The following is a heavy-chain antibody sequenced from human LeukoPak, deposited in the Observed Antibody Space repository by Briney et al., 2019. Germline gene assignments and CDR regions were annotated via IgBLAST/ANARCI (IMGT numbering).Heavy chain of an antibody. CDR3: AKDRGSSGYYYGFDY. CDR2: ISWNSGSI. V-gene: IGHV3-9*01. D-gene: IGHD3-22*01. CDR1: GFSFDDYA. Sequence: PGRSLRLSCAASGFSFDDYAMHWVRQAPGKGLEWVSGISWNSGSIGYADSVKGRFTISRDDAKNSLYLQMNSLRAEDTALYYCAKDRGSSGYYYGFDYWGQGTLVTVSS. J-gene: IGHJ4*02.